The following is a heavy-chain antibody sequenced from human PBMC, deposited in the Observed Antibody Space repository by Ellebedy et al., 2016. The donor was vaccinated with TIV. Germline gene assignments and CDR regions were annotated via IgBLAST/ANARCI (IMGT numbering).Heavy chain of an antibody. J-gene: IGHJ5*02. CDR2: ISAYNGNT. D-gene: IGHD3-22*01. V-gene: IGHV1-18*01. Sequence: AASVKVSCKASGYTFTSYGISWVRQAPGQGLEWMGWISAYNGNTNYAQKLQGRVTMTTDTSTSTAYMELRSLRSDDTAVYYCARVRGNDYYDSSGYSNWFDPWGQGTLVTVSS. CDR3: ARVRGNDYYDSSGYSNWFDP. CDR1: GYTFTSYG.